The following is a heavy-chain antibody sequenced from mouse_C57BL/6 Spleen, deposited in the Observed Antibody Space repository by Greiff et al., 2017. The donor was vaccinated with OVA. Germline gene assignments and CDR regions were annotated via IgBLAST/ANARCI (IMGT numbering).Heavy chain of an antibody. CDR1: GSSFTRSC. V-gene: IGHV1-52*01. CDR2: IDPSDSET. J-gene: IGHJ1*03. CDR3: ARSDWTVWYFDV. Sequence: QVQLQQPGAELVRPGASVKLSCKASGSSFTRSCMHWVKQRPIQGLEWIGNIDPSDSETHYNQKFKDKATLTVDKSSSTAYMQLSSLTSEDSAVYYCARSDWTVWYFDVWGTGTTVTVSS. D-gene: IGHD4-1*01.